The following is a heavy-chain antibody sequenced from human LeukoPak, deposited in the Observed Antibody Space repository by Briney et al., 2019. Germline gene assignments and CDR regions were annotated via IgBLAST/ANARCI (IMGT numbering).Heavy chain of an antibody. V-gene: IGHV7-4-1*02. D-gene: IGHD6-19*01. J-gene: IGHJ4*02. CDR2: INTKTGNP. CDR3: ARDGQWPLTA. CDR1: GYTFTSYA. Sequence: ASVKVSCKASGYTFTSYAMNWVRQAPGQGLEWMGWINTKTGNPTYVQGFTGRFVFSLDTSVSTAYLQISSLKAEDTAAYYCARDGQWPLTAWGQGTLVTVSS.